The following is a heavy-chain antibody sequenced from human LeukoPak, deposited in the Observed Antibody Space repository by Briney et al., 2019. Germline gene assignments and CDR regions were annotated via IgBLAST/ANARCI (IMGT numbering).Heavy chain of an antibody. V-gene: IGHV3-48*01. CDR3: ASYDFWSGYSENAEYFQH. CDR1: GFTFSSYS. D-gene: IGHD3-3*01. Sequence: LPGGSLRLSCAASGFTFSSYSMNWVRQAPGKGLEWVSFVSSSSSTIYYADSVKGRFTISRDNAENSLYLQMNSLRAEDTAVYYCASYDFWSGYSENAEYFQHWGQGTLVTVSS. J-gene: IGHJ1*01. CDR2: VSSSSSTI.